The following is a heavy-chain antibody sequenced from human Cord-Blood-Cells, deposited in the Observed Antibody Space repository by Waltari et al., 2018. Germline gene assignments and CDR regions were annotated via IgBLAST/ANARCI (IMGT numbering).Heavy chain of an antibody. J-gene: IGHJ2*01. CDR3: ARDSGNWYFDL. CDR2: IYYSGST. V-gene: IGHV4-61*01. CDR1: GRSFSSGTYY. D-gene: IGHD1-26*01. Sequence: QVQLQESGPGLVKPSEPLSLTCTVSGRSFSSGTYYWSRIRQPPGKGLEWIGYIYYSGSTNYNPSLKSRVTISVDTSKNQFSLKLSSVTAADTAVYYCARDSGNWYFDLWGRGTLVTVSS.